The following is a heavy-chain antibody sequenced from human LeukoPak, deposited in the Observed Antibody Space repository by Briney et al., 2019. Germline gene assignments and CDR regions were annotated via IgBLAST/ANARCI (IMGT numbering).Heavy chain of an antibody. CDR2: IYYSGST. CDR1: GGSIRSGSHY. CDR3: AKRDDRGGNLVDL. V-gene: IGHV4-39*02. J-gene: IGHJ4*02. D-gene: IGHD3-22*01. Sequence: PAETLSLTCTVSGGSIRSGSHYWAWIRQPPGKGLEWIGSIYYSGSTYYNPSLENRVTISIDTSKTHFSLKLSSLSAADTSVYYCAKRDDRGGNLVDLWGQGTLVTVS.